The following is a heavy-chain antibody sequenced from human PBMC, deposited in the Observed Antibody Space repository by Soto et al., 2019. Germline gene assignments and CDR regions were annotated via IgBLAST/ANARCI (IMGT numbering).Heavy chain of an antibody. CDR3: ARHYSGTWDVYFAS. D-gene: IGHD6-13*01. V-gene: IGHV4-39*01. Sequence: QLQLQESGPGLVKPSETLSLICTVSGASISSFSYYLAWIHQPPGRGLEWIGSIYYSGSTYYTPSLKSRATISVNTPKNQFSLKLTSVTATDTALYFCARHYSGTWDVYFASWGQGTLVTVSS. CDR1: GASISSFSYY. J-gene: IGHJ4*02. CDR2: IYYSGST.